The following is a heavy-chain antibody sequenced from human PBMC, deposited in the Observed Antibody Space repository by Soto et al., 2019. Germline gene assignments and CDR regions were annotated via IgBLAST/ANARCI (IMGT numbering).Heavy chain of an antibody. CDR2: IYWDDDK. D-gene: IGHD3-10*01. J-gene: IGHJ5*02. CDR3: AHRGYGSGISRGNGLDP. Sequence: QITLKESGPTLVKPTQTLTLTCTFSGFSLSTSGVGVGWIRQPPGKALEWLALIYWDDDKRYSPALKSRLTITTDTCKNQVVLTMTNMDPVDTATYYCAHRGYGSGISRGNGLDPWGQGTLVTVSS. V-gene: IGHV2-5*02. CDR1: GFSLSTSGVG.